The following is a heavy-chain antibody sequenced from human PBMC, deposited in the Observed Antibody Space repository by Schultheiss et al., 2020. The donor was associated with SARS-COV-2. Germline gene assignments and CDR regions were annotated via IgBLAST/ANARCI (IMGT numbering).Heavy chain of an antibody. CDR1: GGSISSGGYS. J-gene: IGHJ3*02. V-gene: IGHV4-30-4*07. CDR3: ASLNNGSGSYYNGREDAFDI. Sequence: SETLSLTCAVSGGSISSGGYSWSWIRQPPGKGLEWIGYIYYSGSTYYNPSLKSRVTISVDTSKNQFSLKLSSVTAADTAVYYCASLNNGSGSYYNGREDAFDIWGQGTMVTVSS. CDR2: IYYSGST. D-gene: IGHD3-10*01.